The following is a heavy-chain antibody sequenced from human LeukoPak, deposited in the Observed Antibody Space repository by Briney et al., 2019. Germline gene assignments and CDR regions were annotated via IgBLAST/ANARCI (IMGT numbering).Heavy chain of an antibody. V-gene: IGHV3-13*01. CDR3: TREMSGSNDAFGI. Sequence: GGSLRLSCAASGFTLSNYDMHWVRQGTGEGLEWVSMIYRAGDTYYPDSVKGRFTVSRDYAKNSFYLQMNSLRAGDTAVYYCTREMSGSNDAFGIWGQGTMVTVSS. CDR2: IYRAGDT. J-gene: IGHJ3*02. CDR1: GFTLSNYD. D-gene: IGHD3-10*01.